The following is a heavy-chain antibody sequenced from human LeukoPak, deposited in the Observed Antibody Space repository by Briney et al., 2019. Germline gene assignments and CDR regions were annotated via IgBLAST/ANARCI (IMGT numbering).Heavy chain of an antibody. J-gene: IGHJ6*02. Sequence: ASVKVSCKVSGYTLTEMSIHWVRQAPGGALEWMGGFDPEDGETVYAPKFQGRVTMTEDTSADTAYMELSSLRSEDTAVYYCATCLNGAGQPVAIYYYGMDVWGQGTTVTVSS. CDR1: GYTLTEMS. V-gene: IGHV1-24*01. CDR3: ATCLNGAGQPVAIYYYGMDV. CDR2: FDPEDGET. D-gene: IGHD2-2*01.